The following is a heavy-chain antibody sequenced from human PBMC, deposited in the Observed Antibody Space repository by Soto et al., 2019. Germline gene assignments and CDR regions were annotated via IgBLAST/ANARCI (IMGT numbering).Heavy chain of an antibody. D-gene: IGHD2-2*01. Sequence: GGSLRLSCAASGFTFSTYAMQWVRQAPGKGLEWVAVISYDGSNKYYADSVKGRFTISRDNSKDTLYLQMNSLRAEDTAVYYCARDRPSPYCSSTSCSSYFDYWGQGTLVTVSS. CDR3: ARDRPSPYCSSTSCSSYFDY. CDR1: GFTFSTYA. J-gene: IGHJ4*02. CDR2: ISYDGSNK. V-gene: IGHV3-30-3*01.